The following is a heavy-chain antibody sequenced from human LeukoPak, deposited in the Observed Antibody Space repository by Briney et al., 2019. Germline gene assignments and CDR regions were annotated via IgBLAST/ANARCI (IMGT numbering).Heavy chain of an antibody. Sequence: GESLKISCKGSGYRFTTYWIGWVRQMPGKGLEWMGIINPGDSDTRYSPSFQGQVTISADKSISTAYLLWSSLKASDTAMYYCAGARHGDYRWDYWGQGTLVTVSS. V-gene: IGHV5-51*01. CDR1: GYRFTTYW. CDR2: INPGDSDT. D-gene: IGHD4-17*01. CDR3: AGARHGDYRWDY. J-gene: IGHJ4*02.